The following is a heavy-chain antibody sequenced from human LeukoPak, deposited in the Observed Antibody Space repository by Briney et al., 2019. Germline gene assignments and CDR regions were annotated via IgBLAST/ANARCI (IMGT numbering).Heavy chain of an antibody. CDR1: GFTFSSYA. D-gene: IGHD6-13*01. Sequence: GGSLRLSCAASGFTFSSYAMHWVRQAPGKGLEWVAVISYDGSNKYYADSVKGRFTISRDNSKNTLYLQMNSLRAEDTAVYYCAREVIAAAGSAFDIWGQGTMVTVSS. J-gene: IGHJ3*02. CDR3: AREVIAAAGSAFDI. CDR2: ISYDGSNK. V-gene: IGHV3-30-3*01.